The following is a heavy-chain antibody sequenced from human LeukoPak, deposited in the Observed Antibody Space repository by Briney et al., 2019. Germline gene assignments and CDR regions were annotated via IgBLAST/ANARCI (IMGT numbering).Heavy chain of an antibody. CDR3: ARLRYGFDP. J-gene: IGHJ5*02. D-gene: IGHD5-12*01. CDR2: IKEDGSEK. Sequence: GGSLRLSCTASGFTFSSYWMSWVRQAPGKGLEWVANIKEDGSEKYYVESVKGRFSISRDNTKNSLNLQMNSLRAEDTAVYYCARLRYGFDPWGQGTLVTVSS. V-gene: IGHV3-7*01. CDR1: GFTFSSYW.